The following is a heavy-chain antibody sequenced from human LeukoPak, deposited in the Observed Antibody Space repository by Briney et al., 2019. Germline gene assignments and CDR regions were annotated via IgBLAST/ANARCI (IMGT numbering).Heavy chain of an antibody. D-gene: IGHD6-6*01. CDR1: GFTLSSHW. Sequence: TGGSLRLSCAAPGFTLSSHWMIWVRQAPGKGLEWVANVKQDGSEKYYVDSVKGRFTISRVNAKNSLYLQMNSLRVEDTAVYYCATGRAAHLFDYWGQGTLVTVSS. J-gene: IGHJ4*02. V-gene: IGHV3-7*01. CDR2: VKQDGSEK. CDR3: ATGRAAHLFDY.